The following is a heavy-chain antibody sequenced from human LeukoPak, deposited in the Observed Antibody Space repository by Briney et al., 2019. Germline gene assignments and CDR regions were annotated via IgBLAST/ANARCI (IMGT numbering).Heavy chain of an antibody. V-gene: IGHV3-74*01. Sequence: XEAXXFTFVNFWMHWVRQSPGKGLEWVAHINSDGTTTTYADSVKGRFTISRDNVKNTQYLQMTGLRVDDTAMYFCARSRFSLGVADFDYWGQGTLVTVSS. D-gene: IGHD3-3*01. CDR1: XFTFVNFW. CDR3: ARSRFSLGVADFDY. CDR2: INSDGTTT. J-gene: IGHJ4*02.